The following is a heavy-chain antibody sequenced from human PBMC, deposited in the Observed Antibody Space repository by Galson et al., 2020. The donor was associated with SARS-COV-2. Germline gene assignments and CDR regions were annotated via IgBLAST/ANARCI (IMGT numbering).Heavy chain of an antibody. CDR2: ISTTGTYT. CDR3: ARAPRYCSGGSGPPVDY. D-gene: IGHD2-15*01. J-gene: IGHJ4*02. CDR1: GFTFSDYF. V-gene: IGHV3-11*06. Sequence: TGGSLRLSCAASGFTFSDYFMSWIRQTPRKGLEWVSYISTTGTYTNYAGSVKGRFTISRDNAKSSLYLQMNSLRAEDTAVYYCARAPRYCSGGSGPPVDYWGQGTLVTVSS.